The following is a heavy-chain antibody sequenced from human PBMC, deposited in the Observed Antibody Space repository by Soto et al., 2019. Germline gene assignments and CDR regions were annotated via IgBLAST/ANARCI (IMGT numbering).Heavy chain of an antibody. D-gene: IGHD6-19*01. J-gene: IGHJ4*02. CDR3: ARTGYSSGWTKYYFDY. Sequence: QLQLQESGPGLVKPSETLSLTCTVSGGSISSSSYYWGWIRQPPGEGLEWIGSIYYSGSTYYNPSLKSRVTISVDTSKTQFSLKLSSVTAADTAVYYCARTGYSSGWTKYYFDYWGQGTLVTVSS. CDR1: GGSISSSSYY. V-gene: IGHV4-39*01. CDR2: IYYSGST.